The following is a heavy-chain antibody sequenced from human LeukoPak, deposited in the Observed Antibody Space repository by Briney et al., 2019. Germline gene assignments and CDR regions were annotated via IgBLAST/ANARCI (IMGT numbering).Heavy chain of an antibody. J-gene: IGHJ4*02. CDR1: GGSISSYY. CDR2: MHTSGST. CDR3: ARALYDSSGYYYDY. Sequence: SETLSLTCTFSGGSISSYYWSWIRQPAGKGLEWIGRMHTSGSTNYNPSLKSRVTMSVDTSKNQFSLKLSSVTAADTAVYYCARALYDSSGYYYDYWGQGTLVTVSS. V-gene: IGHV4-4*07. D-gene: IGHD3-22*01.